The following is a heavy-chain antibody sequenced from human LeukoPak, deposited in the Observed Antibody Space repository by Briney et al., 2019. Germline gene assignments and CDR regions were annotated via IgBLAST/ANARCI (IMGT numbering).Heavy chain of an antibody. D-gene: IGHD6-19*01. CDR2: IIPIFGTA. V-gene: IGHV1-69*01. J-gene: IGHJ4*02. CDR1: GGTFSSYA. Sequence: ASVKVSCKASGGTFSSYAISWVRQAPGQGLEWMGGIIPIFGTANYAQKFQGRVTITADEPTSTAYMELSSLRSEDTAVYYCARWPTDSSGDPDDYWGQGTLVTVSS. CDR3: ARWPTDSSGDPDDY.